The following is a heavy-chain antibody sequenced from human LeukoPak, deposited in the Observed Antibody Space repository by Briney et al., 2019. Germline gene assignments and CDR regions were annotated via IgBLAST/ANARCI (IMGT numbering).Heavy chain of an antibody. V-gene: IGHV5-51*01. CDR2: IYPGDSDT. CDR1: GSSFSTSW. D-gene: IGHD2-2*01. CDR3: ARRQGWKVPPVNGNYYYGLDV. Sequence: GAALKISYKGAGSSFSTSWIAWVRARPGKGVGWMGIIYPGDSDTKYSPSFQGQVTISADKSIATAYLQWSSLKASDTAIYYCARRQGWKVPPVNGNYYYGLDVWGQGTTVIVSS. J-gene: IGHJ6*02.